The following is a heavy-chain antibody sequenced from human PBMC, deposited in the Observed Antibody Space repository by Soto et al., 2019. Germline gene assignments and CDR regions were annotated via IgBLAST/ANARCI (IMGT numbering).Heavy chain of an antibody. CDR1: GYNFGIYW. CDR2: SYPGGSES. Sequence: EVQLVQSGAEVKKPGESLKISCKGSGYNFGIYWIGWVRQVPGKGLEWMGLSYPGGSESRYSPSFQGQVTVSADESLSTAYLQWTRVKASDTAIFYCARQGHSSSFDFWGQGTLVTVSS. CDR3: ARQGHSSSFDF. V-gene: IGHV5-51*03. D-gene: IGHD6-13*01. J-gene: IGHJ4*02.